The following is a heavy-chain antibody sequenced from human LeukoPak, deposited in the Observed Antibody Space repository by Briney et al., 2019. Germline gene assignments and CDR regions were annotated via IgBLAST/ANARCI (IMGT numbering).Heavy chain of an antibody. D-gene: IGHD3-10*01. CDR1: GGSFSGYY. J-gene: IGHJ4*02. CDR3: ARGVWGYGSGSYQPPYFDY. CDR2: INHSGST. Sequence: SETLSLTCAVYGGSFSGYYWSWIRQPPGKGLEWIGEINHSGSTNYNPSLKSRVTISVDTSKNQFSLKLSSVTAADTAVYYCARGVWGYGSGSYQPPYFDYWGQGTLVTVPS. V-gene: IGHV4-34*01.